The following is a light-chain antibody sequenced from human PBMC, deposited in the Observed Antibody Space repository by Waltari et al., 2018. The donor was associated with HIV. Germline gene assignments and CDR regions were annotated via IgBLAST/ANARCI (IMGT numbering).Light chain of an antibody. Sequence: QSALTQEASVSGTVGQEVTLSCAGKDNNIGRFAVVWYQQLSPGPPKPVVFADSLSSGTRDRISVSKSGTTASLTISGLQPEDEADYYCSTWDKTLSAWVFGGGTKLTVL. CDR1: DNNIGRFA. J-gene: IGLJ3*02. CDR2: AD. V-gene: IGLV1-44*01. CDR3: STWDKTLSAWV.